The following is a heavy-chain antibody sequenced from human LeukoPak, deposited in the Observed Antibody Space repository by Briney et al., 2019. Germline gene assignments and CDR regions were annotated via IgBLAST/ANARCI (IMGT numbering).Heavy chain of an antibody. V-gene: IGHV4-4*07. CDR2: IYTSGST. CDR3: ARGVEDIVVVPGNWFDP. Sequence: SETLSLTCTVSGGSISSYYWSWIRQPAGKGLEWIGRIYTSGSTNYNPSLKSQVTMSVDTSKNQFSLKLSSVTAADTAVYYCARGVEDIVVVPGNWFDPWGQGTLVTVSS. CDR1: GGSISSYY. J-gene: IGHJ5*02. D-gene: IGHD2-2*01.